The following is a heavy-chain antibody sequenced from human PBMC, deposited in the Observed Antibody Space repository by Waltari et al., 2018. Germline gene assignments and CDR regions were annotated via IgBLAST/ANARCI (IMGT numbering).Heavy chain of an antibody. CDR2: IYPGDSNT. D-gene: IGHD5-18*01. Sequence: EVQLVQSGAEVKQPGESLKISCEGSGYPFTRYWIGWVRQMPGKGLEWMGVIYPGDSNTRYSPSFQGQVTISADKSISTAYLQWSSLKASDTAMYFCARQPLHSYGTRHFDYWGQGTLVTVSS. CDR3: ARQPLHSYGTRHFDY. J-gene: IGHJ4*02. V-gene: IGHV5-51*01. CDR1: GYPFTRYW.